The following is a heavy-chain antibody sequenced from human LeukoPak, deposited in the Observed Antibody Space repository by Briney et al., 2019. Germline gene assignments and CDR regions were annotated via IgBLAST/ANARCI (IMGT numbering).Heavy chain of an antibody. CDR3: ASPSSGQSFDI. CDR2: IYTGGNT. Sequence: GGSLRLSCAASGFIVSSNYMNWVRQAPGKGLEWVSVIYTGGNTYYADSVKGRFTISRDNSKNTLYLQMHSLRAEDTAVYDCASPSSGQSFDIWGQGTMVTVSS. J-gene: IGHJ3*02. CDR1: GFIVSSNY. V-gene: IGHV3-53*01. D-gene: IGHD6-19*01.